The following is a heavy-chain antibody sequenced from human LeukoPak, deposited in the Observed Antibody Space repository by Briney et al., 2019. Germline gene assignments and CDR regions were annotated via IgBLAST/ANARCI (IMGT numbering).Heavy chain of an antibody. CDR3: ARDSGTTGEVKFDP. J-gene: IGHJ5*02. D-gene: IGHD3-10*01. CDR2: IYSRGT. Sequence: PSETLSLTCAVSGGSFSGYYWSWIRQPAGKGLEWIGRIYSRGTTYNPSLKSRVTMSADTSRNHVSLTLNSVTAADTAVYYCARDSGTTGEVKFDPWGQGTLVTVSS. V-gene: IGHV4-4*07. CDR1: GGSFSGYY.